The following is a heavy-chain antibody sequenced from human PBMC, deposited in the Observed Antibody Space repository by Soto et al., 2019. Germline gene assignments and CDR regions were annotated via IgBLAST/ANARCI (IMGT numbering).Heavy chain of an antibody. CDR1: GGSINSGPYT. D-gene: IGHD2-2*01. Sequence: QLQLQESGPGLVKPSETLSLTCTVSGGSINSGPYTWGWIRQPPGEGLEWIGTFHYSESTYYNPSLESRVTISVDTSKNQFSLKVSSVTVADTAIYYCARLGGYCSSTSCYGYYGMDVWGQGTTVTVSS. V-gene: IGHV4-39*01. CDR2: FHYSEST. CDR3: ARLGGYCSSTSCYGYYGMDV. J-gene: IGHJ6*02.